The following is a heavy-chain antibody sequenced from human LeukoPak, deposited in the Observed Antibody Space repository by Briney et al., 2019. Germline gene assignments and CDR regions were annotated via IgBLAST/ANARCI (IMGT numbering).Heavy chain of an antibody. CDR2: IKQDGSDK. J-gene: IGHJ4*02. V-gene: IGHV3-7*03. D-gene: IGHD4-23*01. CDR1: GFIFSDYP. Sequence: GGSLRLSCAASGFIFSDYPVHWVRQAPGKGLEWVANIKQDGSDKYYLTSVRGRFTISRDNAKNSLFLQMNSLRVEDTAVYYCARGGGHLDCWGQGTLVTVSS. CDR3: ARGGGHLDC.